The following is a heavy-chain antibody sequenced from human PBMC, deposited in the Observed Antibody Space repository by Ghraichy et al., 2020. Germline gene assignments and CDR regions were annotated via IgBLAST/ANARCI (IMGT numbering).Heavy chain of an antibody. J-gene: IGHJ5*02. D-gene: IGHD5-12*01. CDR3: AKDDPRGYSFGPGFDP. Sequence: ASVKVSCKASGYTFAGYFIHWVRQAPGQGLEWMGWINPNSGSTNLAQRFQGRVTLTRDTSITTVYMDLSRLNFNDTAVYYCAKDDPRGYSFGPGFDPWGQGTLVTVSS. V-gene: IGHV1-2*02. CDR1: GYTFAGYF. CDR2: INPNSGST.